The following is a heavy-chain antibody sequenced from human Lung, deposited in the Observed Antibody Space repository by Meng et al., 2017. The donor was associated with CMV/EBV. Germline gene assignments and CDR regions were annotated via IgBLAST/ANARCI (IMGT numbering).Heavy chain of an antibody. CDR3: ASVPPPGKQWLVTDY. D-gene: IGHD6-19*01. J-gene: IGHJ4*02. V-gene: IGHV4-4*02. Sequence: KPSWTLSPTCDITVGSIGIGMWWSWVRHPPGKGMELIGEGYHSGSTNYNPSRKRRVTISVDKSKNQFSLKLSSVTATDTDVYYCASVPPPGKQWLVTDYWGQGTLVTVSS. CDR2: GYHSGST. CDR1: VGSIGIGMW.